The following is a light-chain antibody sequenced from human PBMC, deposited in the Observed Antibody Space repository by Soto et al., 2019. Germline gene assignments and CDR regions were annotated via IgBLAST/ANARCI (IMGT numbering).Light chain of an antibody. Sequence: QSVLTQPPSASGTPGQRVTISCSGSSSNVGSRSVNWYQQLPGTAPKLLIYSNNQRPSGVPDRFSASKSGTSASLAISGPLSEDEAEYYCAAWDDSLNGLYVFGTGTKVTVL. J-gene: IGLJ1*01. V-gene: IGLV1-44*01. CDR2: SNN. CDR1: SSNVGSRS. CDR3: AAWDDSLNGLYV.